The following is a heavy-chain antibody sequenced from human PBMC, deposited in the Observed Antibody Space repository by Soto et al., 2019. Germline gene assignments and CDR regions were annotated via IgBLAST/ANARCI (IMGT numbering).Heavy chain of an antibody. CDR1: GFTFSSYW. CDR3: ARATYYYDSSGYYWYY. CDR2: IKQDGSEK. D-gene: IGHD3-22*01. V-gene: IGHV3-7*03. J-gene: IGHJ4*02. Sequence: SLRLSCAASGFTFSSYWMSWVRQAPGKGLEWVANIKQDGSEKYYVDSVKGRFTISRDNAKNSLYLQTNSLRAEDTAVYYCARATYYYDSSGYYWYYWGQGTLVTVSS.